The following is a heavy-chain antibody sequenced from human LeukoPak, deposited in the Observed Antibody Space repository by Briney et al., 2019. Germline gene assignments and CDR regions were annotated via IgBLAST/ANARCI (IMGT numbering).Heavy chain of an antibody. D-gene: IGHD6-19*01. CDR2: IWYDGSNK. J-gene: IGHJ3*02. V-gene: IGHV3-33*01. CDR3: ARAGLVESAFDI. CDR1: GFTSSSYG. Sequence: GGSLRLSCAASGFTSSSYGMHWVRQAPGKGLEWVAVIWYDGSNKYYADSVKGRFTISRDNSKNTLYLQMNSLRAEDTAVYYCARAGLVESAFDIRGQGTMVTVSS.